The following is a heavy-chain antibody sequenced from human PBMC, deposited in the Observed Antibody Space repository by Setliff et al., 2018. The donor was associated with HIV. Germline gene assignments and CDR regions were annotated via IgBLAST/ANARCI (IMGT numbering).Heavy chain of an antibody. Sequence: SETLSLTCTVSGGSISRSTYYWGWIRQPPGKGLEWIGNIYFRGDTYYNPSLKTRVTISVDTSKNQFSLKLRSVTAADTAVYYCARGATLLPGYSDRWEYFYMDVWGKGTTVTVSS. CDR3: ARGATLLPGYSDRWEYFYMDV. D-gene: IGHD5-12*01. CDR2: IYFRGDT. CDR1: GGSISRSTYY. V-gene: IGHV4-39*01. J-gene: IGHJ6*03.